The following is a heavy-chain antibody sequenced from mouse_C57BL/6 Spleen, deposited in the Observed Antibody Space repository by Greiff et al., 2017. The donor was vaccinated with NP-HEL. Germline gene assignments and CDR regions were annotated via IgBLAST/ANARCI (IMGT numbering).Heavy chain of an antibody. CDR3: ARSPYYYGSSYVGYFDV. J-gene: IGHJ1*03. D-gene: IGHD1-1*01. CDR2: INPNNGGT. Sequence: EVQLQQSGPELVKPGASVKIPCKASGYTFTDYNMHWVKQSHGKSLEWIGDINPNNGGTIYNQKFKGKATLTVDKSSSTAYMELRSLTSEDTAVYYCARSPYYYGSSYVGYFDVWGTGTTVTVSS. CDR1: GYTFTDYN. V-gene: IGHV1-18*01.